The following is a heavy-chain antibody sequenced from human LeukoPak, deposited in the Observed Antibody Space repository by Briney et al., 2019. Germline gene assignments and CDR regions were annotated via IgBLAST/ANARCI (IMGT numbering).Heavy chain of an antibody. CDR2: ISSSCTYI. CDR1: GFTFSSYS. V-gene: IGHV3-21*01. Sequence: PGRSLRLSCAASGFTFSSYSMNWVRQAPGKGLEWVSSISSSCTYIYYADSVKGRFTISRDIAKNSLYLQMNSLRTEDTAVYYCARGGGSTDSWGQGTLVTVSS. CDR3: ARGGGSTDS. D-gene: IGHD2-2*01. J-gene: IGHJ4*02.